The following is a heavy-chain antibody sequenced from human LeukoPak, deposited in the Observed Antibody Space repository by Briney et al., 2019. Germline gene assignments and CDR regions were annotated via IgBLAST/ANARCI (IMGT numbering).Heavy chain of an antibody. J-gene: IGHJ5*02. Sequence: GGSLRLSCAASGFTFSRYSLNWVRQAPGKGLEWVSSITTSSSYIYYADSVKGRFTISRDNAKNSLYLQMNSLRAEDTAVYYCARTRCSGGSCYRGVFDPWGQGTLVTVSS. CDR1: GFTFSRYS. V-gene: IGHV3-21*01. CDR3: ARTRCSGGSCYRGVFDP. D-gene: IGHD2-15*01. CDR2: ITTSSSYI.